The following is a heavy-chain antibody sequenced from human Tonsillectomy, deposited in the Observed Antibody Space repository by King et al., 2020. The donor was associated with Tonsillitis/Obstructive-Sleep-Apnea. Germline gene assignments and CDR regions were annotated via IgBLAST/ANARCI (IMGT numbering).Heavy chain of an antibody. Sequence: QLVQSGAEVKKPGASVKVSCKASGYTFTGYYMHWVRQAPGQGLEWMGRINPNSGGTNYAQKFQGRVTMTRDTYLSTAYMEVSRLRSDDTVVYYCARSRRALTSGSRKVPSYYFDYWGQGTLVTVSS. V-gene: IGHV1-2*05. J-gene: IGHJ4*02. CDR3: ARSRRALTSGSRKVPSYYFDY. CDR2: INPNSGGT. CDR1: GYTFTGYY. D-gene: IGHD1-26*01.